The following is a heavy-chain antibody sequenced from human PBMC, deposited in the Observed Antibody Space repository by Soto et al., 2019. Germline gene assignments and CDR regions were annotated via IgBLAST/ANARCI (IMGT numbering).Heavy chain of an antibody. D-gene: IGHD6-19*01. CDR1: GYTFTTYF. J-gene: IGHJ4*02. V-gene: IGHV1-46*01. CDR3: ARDGSAWDFDY. Sequence: EASVKVSCKASGYTFTTYFIHWVRQAPGQGLEWMGIVRPSGGNTAYAQRFQGRLTMTRDTSTSTVYMELSSLRSDDTAVYYCARDGSAWDFDYWGQGTLVTV. CDR2: VRPSGGNT.